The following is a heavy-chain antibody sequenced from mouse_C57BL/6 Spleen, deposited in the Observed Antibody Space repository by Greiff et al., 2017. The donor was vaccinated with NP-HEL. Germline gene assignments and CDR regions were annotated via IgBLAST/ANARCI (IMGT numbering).Heavy chain of an antibody. J-gene: IGHJ3*01. CDR3: VRQDHYDYDEVSAWFAY. CDR2: IRSKSNNYAT. V-gene: IGHV10-1*01. Sequence: EVQLVESGGGLVQPKGSLKLSCAASGFSFNTYAMNWVRQAPGKGLEWVARIRSKSNNYATYYADSVKDRFTISRDDSESMLYLQMNNLKTEDTAMYYCVRQDHYDYDEVSAWFAYWGQGTLVTVSA. D-gene: IGHD2-4*01. CDR1: GFSFNTYA.